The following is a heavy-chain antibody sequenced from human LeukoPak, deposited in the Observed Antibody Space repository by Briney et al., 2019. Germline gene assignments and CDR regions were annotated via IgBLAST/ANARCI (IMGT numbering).Heavy chain of an antibody. CDR3: AKGGWLDD. V-gene: IGHV3-23*01. CDR1: GFNFNKYD. D-gene: IGHD6-19*01. CDR2: ITGRSDKT. Sequence: GSLRLSCAASGFNFNKYDMTWARQAPGKGLEWVSTITGRSDKTYYTDSVKGRFVTSRDNSKDTLYLQMNSLRAEDTALYYCAKGGWLDDLGQGALVTVSS. J-gene: IGHJ4*02.